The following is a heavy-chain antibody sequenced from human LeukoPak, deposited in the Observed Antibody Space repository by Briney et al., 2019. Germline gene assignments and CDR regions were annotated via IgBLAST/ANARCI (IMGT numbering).Heavy chain of an antibody. V-gene: IGHV1-46*01. CDR2: INPSGGST. J-gene: IGHJ4*02. Sequence: ASVKVSCKASGYTFTSYYMHWVRQAPGQGLEWMGIINPSGGSTSYAQKFQGRVTMTRDKSTSTVYMELSRMSSEDTAVYYCASYPSGDSNYDSRSFVTWGQGTLVTVSS. D-gene: IGHD3-22*01. CDR1: GYTFTSYY. CDR3: ASYPSGDSNYDSRSFVT.